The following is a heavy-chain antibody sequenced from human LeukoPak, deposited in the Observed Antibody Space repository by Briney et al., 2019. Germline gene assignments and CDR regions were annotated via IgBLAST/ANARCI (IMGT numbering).Heavy chain of an antibody. CDR3: ARRRTPSSSWYVYYYYYGMDV. CDR1: GGSISSYY. CDR2: IYTSGST. Sequence: PSETLSLTCTVSGGSISSYYWSWIRQPAGKGLEWIGRIYTSGSTNYNPSLKSRVTMSVDTSKNQFSLKLSSVTAADTAVYYCARRRTPSSSWYVYYYYYGMDVWGQGTTVTVSS. V-gene: IGHV4-4*07. J-gene: IGHJ6*02. D-gene: IGHD6-13*01.